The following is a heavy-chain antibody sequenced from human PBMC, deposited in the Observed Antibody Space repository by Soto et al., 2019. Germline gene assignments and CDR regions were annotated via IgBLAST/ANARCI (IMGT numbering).Heavy chain of an antibody. CDR1: GGSVISESFY. CDR2: IYYDGAT. V-gene: IGHV4-61*03. Sequence: QLQLHESGPGLVKPSETLSLTCSVSGGSVISESFYWTWVRQPPGGGLEWIAYIYYDGATSYSPSLKSRVTISLDPSKNHLSLTLTSVTAADTAKYFCARVLPGIAASYDAFDIWGQGTMVTVSS. CDR3: ARVLPGIAASYDAFDI. D-gene: IGHD6-25*01. J-gene: IGHJ3*02.